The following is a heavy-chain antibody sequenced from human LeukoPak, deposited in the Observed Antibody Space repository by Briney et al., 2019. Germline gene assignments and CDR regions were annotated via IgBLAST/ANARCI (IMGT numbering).Heavy chain of an antibody. J-gene: IGHJ6*02. Sequence: SGGSLRLSWAASGFTFSSYWRSWVRQAPGKGLEWVANVKQDGSEKYYVDSVKGRFTISRDNAKNSLYLQMNSLRAEDTAVYYCARDLWFGESLIYYYGMDVWGQGTTVTVSS. CDR3: ARDLWFGESLIYYYGMDV. CDR2: VKQDGSEK. CDR1: GFTFSSYW. D-gene: IGHD3-10*01. V-gene: IGHV3-7*01.